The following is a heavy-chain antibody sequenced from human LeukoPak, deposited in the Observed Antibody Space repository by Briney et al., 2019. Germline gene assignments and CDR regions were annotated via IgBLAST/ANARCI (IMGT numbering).Heavy chain of an antibody. CDR2: IIPIFGTA. V-gene: IGHV1-69*13. CDR1: GGTFSSYA. CDR3: ARGPVSGYDNYYYYYYYMDV. D-gene: IGHD5-12*01. Sequence: ASVKVSCKASGGTFSSYAISWVRQAPGQGLEWMGGIIPIFGTANYAQKFQGRVTITADESTSTAYMELSSLRSEDTAVYYCARGPVSGYDNYYYYYYYMDVWGKGTTVTVSS. J-gene: IGHJ6*03.